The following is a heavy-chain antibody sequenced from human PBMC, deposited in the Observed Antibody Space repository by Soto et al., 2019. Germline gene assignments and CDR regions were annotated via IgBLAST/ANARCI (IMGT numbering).Heavy chain of an antibody. D-gene: IGHD3-22*01. J-gene: IGHJ5*02. CDR3: AGDPDSHYNDSHAYSYP. CDR1: GYTFTIYT. Sequence: ASVKVSCKASGYTFTIYTITWVRQAPGQGLEWMGRIIPIIGIINYAQKFQGRVTITADKFTGTAYMELTRLRSDDTAVYYCAGDPDSHYNDSHAYSYPWGQGTLVTVSS. V-gene: IGHV1-69*04. CDR2: IIPIIGII.